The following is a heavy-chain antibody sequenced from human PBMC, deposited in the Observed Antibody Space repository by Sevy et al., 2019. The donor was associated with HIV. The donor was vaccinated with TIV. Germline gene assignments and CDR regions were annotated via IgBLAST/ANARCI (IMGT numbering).Heavy chain of an antibody. CDR1: GFTFSSYW. V-gene: IGHV3-74*01. CDR2: INSDGSST. J-gene: IGHJ6*02. Sequence: GGSLRLSCAASGFTFSSYWMHWVRQAPGKGLVWVSRINSDGSSTSYATSVKGRFTISRDNAKNRLYLQINSLRAEDMAVDYCAGGTMVQGVIIPYYYYYGMDVWGQGTTVTVSS. D-gene: IGHD3-10*01. CDR3: AGGTMVQGVIIPYYYYYGMDV.